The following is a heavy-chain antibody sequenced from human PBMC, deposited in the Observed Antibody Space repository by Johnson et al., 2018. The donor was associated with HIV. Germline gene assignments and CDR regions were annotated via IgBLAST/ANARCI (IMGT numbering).Heavy chain of an antibody. J-gene: IGHJ3*02. Sequence: QVQLVEFGGGVVQPGRSLRLSCAASGFTFSSYAMHWVRQAPGKGLEWVAVISYDGSNKYYADSVKGRFTISRDNSKNTLYLQMNSLRAEDTAVYYCARAGAVGFDAFDIWGQGTMVTVSS. CDR1: GFTFSSYA. V-gene: IGHV3-30-3*01. CDR2: ISYDGSNK. D-gene: IGHD6-19*01. CDR3: ARAGAVGFDAFDI.